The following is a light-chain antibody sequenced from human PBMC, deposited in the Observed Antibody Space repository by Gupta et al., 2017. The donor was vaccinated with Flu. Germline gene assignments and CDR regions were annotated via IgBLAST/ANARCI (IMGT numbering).Light chain of an antibody. J-gene: IGLJ2*01. CDR3: CSDGDGFV. CDR1: SSDIGTYNY. Sequence: QSALTQPRSVSGSPGQSVAISCTGPSSDIGTYNYVSWYQQPPGKAPKLIIYDGKKGASGGPDWFTGAKSGNTASLTVPGGQSEDEGYYYWCSDGDGFVFGGGTRLTVL. V-gene: IGLV2-11*01. CDR2: DGK.